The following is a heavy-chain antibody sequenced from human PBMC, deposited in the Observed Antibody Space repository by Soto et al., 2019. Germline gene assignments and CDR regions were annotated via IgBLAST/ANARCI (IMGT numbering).Heavy chain of an antibody. CDR3: ARLYGPPPCYYDSSGYYPTWAFDI. CDR2: IYYSGST. CDR1: GGSISSSSYY. J-gene: IGHJ3*02. D-gene: IGHD3-22*01. V-gene: IGHV4-39*01. Sequence: SETLSLTCTVSGGSISSSSYYWGWIRQPPGKGLEWIGSIYYSGSTYYNPSLKSRVTISVDTSKNQFSLKLSSVTAADTAVYYCARLYGPPPCYYDSSGYYPTWAFDIWGQGTMVTVSS.